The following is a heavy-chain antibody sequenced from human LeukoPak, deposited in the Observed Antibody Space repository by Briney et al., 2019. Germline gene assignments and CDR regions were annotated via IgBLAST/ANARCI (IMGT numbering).Heavy chain of an antibody. V-gene: IGHV3-23*01. D-gene: IGHD3-22*01. CDR2: ISASGGSS. CDR1: GFTFSSYG. J-gene: IGHJ4*02. CDR3: ARQAGGYYLPFDH. Sequence: SGRSLRLSCAASGFTFSSYGMHWVRQAPGKGLEWVSAISASGGSSYYADSVKGRFTISRDNSKNTLYLQMNSLRAEDTAVYHCARQAGGYYLPFDHWGQGTLVTVSS.